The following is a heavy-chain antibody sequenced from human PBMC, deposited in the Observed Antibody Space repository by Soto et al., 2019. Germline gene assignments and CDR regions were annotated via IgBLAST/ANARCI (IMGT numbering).Heavy chain of an antibody. CDR2: INPNNRAT. Sequence: VKADCRGAGYRITGNSMHGVRQDPRQGLEWMGWINPNNRATNYAQKFQGRFTMTRNTSISTAYMDLSRLTSEDTEVYYFAMQRAGAVCWRKRTTVLVW. D-gene: IGHD2-8*01. J-gene: IGHJ6*01. CDR1: GYRITGNS. CDR3: AMQRAGAVCWRKRTTVLV. V-gene: IGHV1-2*02.